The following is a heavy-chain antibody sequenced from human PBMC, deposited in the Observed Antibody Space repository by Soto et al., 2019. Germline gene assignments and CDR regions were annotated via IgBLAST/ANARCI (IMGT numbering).Heavy chain of an antibody. CDR3: ATAGDYDSSGRDF. V-gene: IGHV1-18*04. D-gene: IGHD3-22*01. CDR1: GFIFNNYA. J-gene: IGHJ4*02. Sequence: QVQLVQSGAEVKKPGASVKVSCKAFGFIFNNYAISWVRQAPGQGLEWMGWISANSGNTNYAQKLQGRATMTTDTPTSTDDMELRRLRSDDTAGYGCATAGDYDSSGRDFWGQGTLGTGSS. CDR2: ISANSGNT.